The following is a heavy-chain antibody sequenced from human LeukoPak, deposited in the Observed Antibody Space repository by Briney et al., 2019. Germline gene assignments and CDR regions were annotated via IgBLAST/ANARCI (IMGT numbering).Heavy chain of an antibody. D-gene: IGHD3-22*01. J-gene: IGHJ3*02. V-gene: IGHV3-66*02. CDR1: GFTVSGNY. Sequence: PGGSLRLSCAASGFTVSGNYMSWVRQAPGKGLEWVSVIYSGGSTYYADSVKGRFTISRDNSKNTLYLQMNSLRAEDTAVYYCASNQYYYDSSGYYPRGIWGQGTMVTVSS. CDR2: IYSGGST. CDR3: ASNQYYYDSSGYYPRGI.